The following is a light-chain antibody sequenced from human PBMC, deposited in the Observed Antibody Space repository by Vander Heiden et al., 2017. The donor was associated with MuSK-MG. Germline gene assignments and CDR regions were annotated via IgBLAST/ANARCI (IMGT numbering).Light chain of an antibody. V-gene: IGLV2-11*01. Sequence: QSSLTQPPSVSCPPGQSISITCTGTSSDIGRYEVVSWYQQYPGKARKLILCDVTKRPSGVGDRCSGSKSGNTASLTIAGLQAEDEDDYYCCSYAGSYTWVLGGGTKLTVL. CDR3: CSYAGSYTWV. CDR2: DVT. J-gene: IGLJ3*02. CDR1: SSDIGRYEV.